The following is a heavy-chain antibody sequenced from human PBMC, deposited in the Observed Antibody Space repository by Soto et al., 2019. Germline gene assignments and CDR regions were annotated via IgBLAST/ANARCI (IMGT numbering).Heavy chain of an antibody. J-gene: IGHJ5*02. CDR3: ARLLTYYYDSSGYLSNWFDP. CDR2: IYYSGST. Sequence: SETLSLTCTVSGGSISSSSYYWGWIRQPPGKGLEWIGYIYYSGSTNYNPSLKSRVTISVDTSKNQFSLKLSSVTAADTAVYYCARLLTYYYDSSGYLSNWFDPWGQGTLVTVSS. D-gene: IGHD3-22*01. CDR1: GGSISSSSYY. V-gene: IGHV4-61*05.